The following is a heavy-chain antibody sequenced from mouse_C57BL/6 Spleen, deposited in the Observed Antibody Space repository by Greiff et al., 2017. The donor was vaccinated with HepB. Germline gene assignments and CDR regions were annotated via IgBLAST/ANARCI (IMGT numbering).Heavy chain of an antibody. CDR1: GYSITSDY. V-gene: IGHV3-8*01. D-gene: IGHD2-4*01. Sequence: EVHLVESGPGLAKPSQTLSLTCSVTGYSITSDYWNWIRKFPGNKLEYMGYISYSGSTYYNPSLKSRISITRDTSKNQYYLQLNSVTTEDTATYYCARGMGDYDGDYYAMDYWGQGTSVTVSS. CDR2: ISYSGST. J-gene: IGHJ4*01. CDR3: ARGMGDYDGDYYAMDY.